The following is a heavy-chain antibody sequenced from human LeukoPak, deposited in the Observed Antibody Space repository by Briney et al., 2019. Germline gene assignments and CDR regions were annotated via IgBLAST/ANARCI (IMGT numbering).Heavy chain of an antibody. V-gene: IGHV1-69*06. Sequence: SVKVSCKASGGTFSSYAISWVRQAPGQGLEWMGRIIPIFGTANYAQEFQGRVTITADKSTSTAYMELSSLRSEDTAVYYCASRTPSGIAVAGSIDYWGQGTLVTVSS. CDR3: ASRTPSGIAVAGSIDY. CDR1: GGTFSSYA. J-gene: IGHJ4*02. D-gene: IGHD6-19*01. CDR2: IIPIFGTA.